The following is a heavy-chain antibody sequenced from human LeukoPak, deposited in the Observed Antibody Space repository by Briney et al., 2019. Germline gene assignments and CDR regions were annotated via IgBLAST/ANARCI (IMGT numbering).Heavy chain of an antibody. J-gene: IGHJ3*02. Sequence: TSETLSLTCTVSGGSISSYYWSWIRQPPGKGLEWIGYIYYSGSTNYNPSLKSRVTISVDTSKNQFSLKLSSVTAADTAVYYCARGRHSSGWYLIEAASDIWGQGTMVTVSS. CDR2: IYYSGST. CDR3: ARGRHSSGWYLIEAASDI. V-gene: IGHV4-59*12. D-gene: IGHD6-19*01. CDR1: GGSISSYY.